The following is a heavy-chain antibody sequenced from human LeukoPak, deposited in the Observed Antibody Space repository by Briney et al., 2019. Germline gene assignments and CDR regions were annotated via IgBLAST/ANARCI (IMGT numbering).Heavy chain of an antibody. J-gene: IGHJ6*02. CDR2: INLNSDDT. Sequence: VASVNVSFKASVYTFTDYYIHGVRQAPGQGGEWMGWINLNSDDTNFARNFQGRVTMSRDTSISTAYLELRRLRSDDTAVYFCARGPYYDFWGGENPSYDMDVWGQGTTVTV. V-gene: IGHV1-2*02. CDR3: ARGPYYDFWGGENPSYDMDV. CDR1: VYTFTDYY. D-gene: IGHD3-3*01.